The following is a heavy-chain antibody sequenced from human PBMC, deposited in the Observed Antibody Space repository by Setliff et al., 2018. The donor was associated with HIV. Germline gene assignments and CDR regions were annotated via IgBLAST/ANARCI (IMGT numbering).Heavy chain of an antibody. D-gene: IGHD3-16*02. V-gene: IGHV4-31*03. CDR2: MSYSGSS. CDR3: ASGRVRQSRKFGGVIVLPPFDY. Sequence: SETLSLTCTVSGASISSGGYYWSWIRQHPGKGLEWIGYMSYSGSSFYKSSLKSRVSMSIDTSKNQFSLNVSSVTAADTAVYYCASGRVRQSRKFGGVIVLPPFDYWGQGTLVTVSS. J-gene: IGHJ4*02. CDR1: GASISSGGYY.